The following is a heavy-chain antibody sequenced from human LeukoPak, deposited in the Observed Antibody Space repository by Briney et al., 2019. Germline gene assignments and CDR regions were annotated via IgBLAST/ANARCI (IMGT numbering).Heavy chain of an antibody. CDR1: GFTFSQYS. V-gene: IGHV3-48*01. CDR2: IRSSSET. D-gene: IGHD5-12*01. CDR3: ARDAGNSGHGCDL. J-gene: IGHJ5*02. Sequence: PGGSLRLSCAASGFTFSQYSMNWVRQAPGKGLEWVSHIRSSSETFYADSVKGRFTISRDNARNSLYLQMNNLRGEDTAIYYCARDAGNSGHGCDLWGQGTLVTVSS.